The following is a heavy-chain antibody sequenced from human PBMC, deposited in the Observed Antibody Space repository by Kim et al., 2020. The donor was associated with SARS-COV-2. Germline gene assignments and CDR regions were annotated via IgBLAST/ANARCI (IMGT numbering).Heavy chain of an antibody. CDR1: GFTFSSYG. D-gene: IGHD2-2*01. CDR3: ARDEGSDGDIVVVPAASRYYYYGMDG. V-gene: IGHV3-33*01. Sequence: GGSLRLSCAASGFTFSSYGMHWVRQAPGKGLEWVAVIWYDGSNKYYADSVKGRFTISRDNSKNTLYLQMNSLRAEDTAVYYCARDEGSDGDIVVVPAASRYYYYGMDGWGQGTTVTVSS. CDR2: IWYDGSNK. J-gene: IGHJ6*02.